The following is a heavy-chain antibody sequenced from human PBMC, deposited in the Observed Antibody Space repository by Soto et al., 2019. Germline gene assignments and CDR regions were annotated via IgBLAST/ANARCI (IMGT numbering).Heavy chain of an antibody. D-gene: IGHD3-10*01. CDR2: IIPIFGTA. J-gene: IGHJ4*02. Sequence: QVQLVQSGAEVKKPGSSVKVSCKASGGTFSSYAISWVRQAPGQGREWMGGIIPIFGTANYAQKFQGRVTINADESTSTAYMELSSLRSEDTAVYYCARATSIRKGSGSYIDYWGQGTLVTVSS. CDR3: ARATSIRKGSGSYIDY. CDR1: GGTFSSYA. V-gene: IGHV1-69*01.